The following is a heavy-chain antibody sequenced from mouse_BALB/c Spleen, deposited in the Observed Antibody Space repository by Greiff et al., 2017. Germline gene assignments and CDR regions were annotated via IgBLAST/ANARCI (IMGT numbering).Heavy chain of an antibody. CDR2: ISYSGST. D-gene: IGHD2-1*01. Sequence: EVKVEESGPGLVKPSQSLSLTCTVTGYSITSDYAWNWIRQFPGNKLEWMGYISYSGSTSYNPSLKSRISITRDTSKNQFFLQLNSVTTEDTATYYCARGNLCYAMDYWGQGTSVTVSS. J-gene: IGHJ4*01. CDR3: ARGNLCYAMDY. V-gene: IGHV3-2*02. CDR1: GYSITSDYA.